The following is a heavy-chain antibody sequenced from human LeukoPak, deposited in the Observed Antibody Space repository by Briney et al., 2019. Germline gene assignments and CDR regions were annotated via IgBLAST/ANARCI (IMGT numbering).Heavy chain of an antibody. CDR1: GYTFTSYD. J-gene: IGHJ6*03. V-gene: IGHV1-8*01. CDR3: ARAVPGYSSSSYHYYYYMDV. D-gene: IGHD6-6*01. CDR2: MNPNSGNT. Sequence: ASVKVSCEASGYTFTSYDINWVRQATGQGLEWMGWMNPNSGNTGYAQKFQGRVTMTRNTSVSTAYMELSSLRSEDTAVYYCARAVPGYSSSSYHYYYYMDVWGKGTTVTVSS.